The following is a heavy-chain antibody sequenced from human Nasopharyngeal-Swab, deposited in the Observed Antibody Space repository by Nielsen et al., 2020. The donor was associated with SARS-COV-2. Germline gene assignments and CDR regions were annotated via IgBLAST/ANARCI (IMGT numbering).Heavy chain of an antibody. CDR3: ARHCVGVSGGSCYGAFDP. J-gene: IGHJ5*02. CDR2: IIPIFGTA. Sequence: WVGQAPGQGLEWMGGIIPIFGTANYAQKFQGRVTITADKSTSTAYMELSSLKASDTAMYYCARHCVGVSGGSCYGAFDPWGQGTLVTVSS. V-gene: IGHV1-69*06. D-gene: IGHD2-15*01.